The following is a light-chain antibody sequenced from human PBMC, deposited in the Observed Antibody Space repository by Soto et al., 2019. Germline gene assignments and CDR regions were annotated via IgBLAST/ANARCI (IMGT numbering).Light chain of an antibody. V-gene: IGKV1-5*03. CDR3: QQYNSYSPA. J-gene: IGKJ1*01. CDR2: KAS. Sequence: DIQMTQSPSTLSASVGDRVTITCRASQSISSWLAWYQQRPGKAPKLLIHKASNLESGVPSRFSGSGSGTEFTLTISSLQPDDFATYYCQQYNSYSPAFGQGTKVDI. CDR1: QSISSW.